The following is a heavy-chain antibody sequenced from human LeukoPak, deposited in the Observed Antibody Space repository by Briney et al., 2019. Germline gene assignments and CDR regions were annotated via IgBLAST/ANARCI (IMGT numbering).Heavy chain of an antibody. CDR3: ARGRENTFLTGYYDWFGP. Sequence: ASVKVSCKASGYAFTGYYMHWVRQAPGQGLEWMGWINPNSGGTNNAQKFQGRVTMTRDTSISTAYMELSRLISDDTAVYYCARGRENTFLTGYYDWFGPWGQGTLVTVSS. D-gene: IGHD3-9*01. J-gene: IGHJ5*02. V-gene: IGHV1-2*02. CDR2: INPNSGGT. CDR1: GYAFTGYY.